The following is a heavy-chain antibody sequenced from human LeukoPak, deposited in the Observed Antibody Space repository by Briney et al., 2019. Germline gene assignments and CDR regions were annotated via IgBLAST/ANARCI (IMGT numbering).Heavy chain of an antibody. Sequence: GGSLRLSCAASGFTVNSYFMSWVRQAPGKGLECVSLLYIGGFEYYADSVKGRFTISRDNSKNTLYLQMNSLRAEDTAVYYCAKIPYGDYLLDYYYYMDVWGKGTTVTISS. CDR3: AKIPYGDYLLDYYYYMDV. CDR2: LYIGGFE. CDR1: GFTVNSYF. J-gene: IGHJ6*03. D-gene: IGHD4-17*01. V-gene: IGHV3-66*02.